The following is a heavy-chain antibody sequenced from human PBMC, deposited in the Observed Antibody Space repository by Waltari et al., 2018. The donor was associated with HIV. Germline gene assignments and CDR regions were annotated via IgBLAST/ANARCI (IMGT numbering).Heavy chain of an antibody. CDR1: GFSFSTSW. CDR2: FNSDGSNT. D-gene: IGHD5-18*01. Sequence: VQLVESGGGLVQPGRSLRLSCAASGFSFSTSWRHWVRQVPGKGLLWVYLFNSDGSNTSYADSVKGRFTISRDSAKNTLYLQMNSLRAEDTAVYYCERGGGARSYAPFDNWGQGTLVTVSS. CDR3: ERGGGARSYAPFDN. J-gene: IGHJ4*02. V-gene: IGHV3-74*01.